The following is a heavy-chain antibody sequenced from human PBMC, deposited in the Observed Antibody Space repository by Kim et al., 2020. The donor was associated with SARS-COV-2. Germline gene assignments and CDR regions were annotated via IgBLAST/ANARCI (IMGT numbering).Heavy chain of an antibody. D-gene: IGHD4-17*01. V-gene: IGHV3-74*01. J-gene: IGHJ4*02. CDR3: ARRSTHYYDY. Sequence: SAGSVKRRFTISRDNAKNTRYLQMNILRAADTAVYCCARRSTHYYDYWGQGTLVTVSS.